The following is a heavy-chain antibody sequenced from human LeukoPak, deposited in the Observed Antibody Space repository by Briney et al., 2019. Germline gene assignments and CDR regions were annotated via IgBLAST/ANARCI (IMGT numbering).Heavy chain of an antibody. CDR1: GGSFSGYY. CDR2: INHSGST. V-gene: IGHV4-34*01. Sequence: SETLSLTCAVYGGSFSGYYWSWIRQPPGKGLEWIGEINHSGSTNYNPSLKSRVTISVDTSKNQFSLKLSSVTAADTAVYYCARAHYYYDFWSGYYIMGFDYWGQGTLVTVSS. D-gene: IGHD3-3*01. J-gene: IGHJ4*02. CDR3: ARAHYYYDFWSGYYIMGFDY.